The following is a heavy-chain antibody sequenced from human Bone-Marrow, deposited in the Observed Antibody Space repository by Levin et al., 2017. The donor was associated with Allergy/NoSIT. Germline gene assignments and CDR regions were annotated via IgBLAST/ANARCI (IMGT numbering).Heavy chain of an antibody. V-gene: IGHV3-15*01. Sequence: GGSLILSCAASGFSLSNSWMNWVRQAPGKGLEWIGRISSKPDGAATDYAAPLKGRFTISRDDSTNTLYLQMNSLKVEDTAIYYCTTQFQWWGQGTLVTVSS. CDR2: ISSKPDGAAT. D-gene: IGHD6-19*01. CDR3: TTQFQW. J-gene: IGHJ4*02. CDR1: GFSLSNSW.